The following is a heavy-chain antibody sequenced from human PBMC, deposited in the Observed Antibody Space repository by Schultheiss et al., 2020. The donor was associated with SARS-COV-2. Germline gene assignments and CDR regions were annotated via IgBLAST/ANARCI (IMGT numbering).Heavy chain of an antibody. Sequence: SETLSLTCTVSGGSVSSGSYYWSWIRQPPGKGLEWIGSIYHSGSTYYNPSLKSRVTISVDKSKNQFSLKLSSVTAADTAVYYCARSIVVKVPRRWFDPWGQGTLVTVSS. V-gene: IGHV4-39*07. CDR2: IYHSGST. CDR3: ARSIVVKVPRRWFDP. J-gene: IGHJ5*02. CDR1: GGSVSSGSYY. D-gene: IGHD1-26*01.